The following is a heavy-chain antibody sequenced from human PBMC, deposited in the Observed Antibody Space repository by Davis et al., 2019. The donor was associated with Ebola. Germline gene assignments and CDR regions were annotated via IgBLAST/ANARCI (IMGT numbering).Heavy chain of an antibody. CDR3: ARDPIVGATTPLDY. V-gene: IGHV1-18*01. Sequence: ASVKVSCKASGYTFTSYAMHWVRQAPGQRLEWMGWISAYNGNTNYAQKLQGRVTMTTDTSTSTAYMELRSLRSDDTAVYYCARDPIVGATTPLDYWGQGTLVTVSS. J-gene: IGHJ4*02. D-gene: IGHD1-26*01. CDR2: ISAYNGNT. CDR1: GYTFTSYA.